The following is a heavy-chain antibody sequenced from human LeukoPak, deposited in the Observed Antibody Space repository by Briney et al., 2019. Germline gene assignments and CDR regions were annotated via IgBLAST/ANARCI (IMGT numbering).Heavy chain of an antibody. CDR3: ARGGLWFGELSPRDYYYSMDV. V-gene: IGHV1-18*01. J-gene: IGHJ6*03. D-gene: IGHD3-10*01. CDR2: ISAYNGNT. CDR1: GYSRTEFS. Sequence: ASVKVSCKVPGYSRTEFSVHWVRQSPGKGLEWMGWISAYNGNTNYAQKFQGRIAMTTDTSTSTAYMELRSLRPDDTAVYYCARGGLWFGELSPRDYYYSMDVWGKGTTVTISS.